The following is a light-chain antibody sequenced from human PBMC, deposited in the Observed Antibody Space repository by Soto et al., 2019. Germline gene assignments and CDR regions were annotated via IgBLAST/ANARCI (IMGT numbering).Light chain of an antibody. V-gene: IGLV1-47*01. CDR1: SSNIGSKY. J-gene: IGLJ2*01. CDR3: AAWDDSLSGVV. Sequence: QSVLTQPPSTSGTPGQSVTMSCSGSSSNIGSKYVYWYQQLPGTAPKLLIYRNDQRPSGVPGRFSGSKSGTSGSLAISELRSEDEADYYCAAWDDSLSGVVFGGGTKVTVL. CDR2: RND.